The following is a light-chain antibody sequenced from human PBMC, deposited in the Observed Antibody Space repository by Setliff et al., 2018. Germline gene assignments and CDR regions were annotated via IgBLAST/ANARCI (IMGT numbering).Light chain of an antibody. V-gene: IGKV1-5*03. CDR3: QQYHSFPLT. Sequence: DIQMTQSPSTLSASVGDRVTINCRASHIITNWLAWYQQKPGEAPNLLIYKASALETGVPSRFSGSGSGTDFTLTISNLQPDDFATYFCQQYHSFPLTVGGGTKVDIK. CDR2: KAS. CDR1: HIITNW. J-gene: IGKJ4*01.